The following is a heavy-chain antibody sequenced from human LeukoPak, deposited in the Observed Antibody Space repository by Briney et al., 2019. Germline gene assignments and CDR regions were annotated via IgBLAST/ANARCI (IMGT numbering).Heavy chain of an antibody. J-gene: IGHJ4*02. CDR1: GDSMRGYY. Sequence: SETLSLTCGVSGDSMRGYYWSCIRQPPGKAREGIGFEYDTGRNNYRAKTKFNPSLEGRVTMSMSSSKNQVSLKLSSVTAADSAVYFCARGHGYNNGYPYFDSWGQGTLVSVSS. D-gene: IGHD5-12*01. CDR2: EYDTGRN. CDR3: ARGHGYNNGYPYFDS. V-gene: IGHV4-59*01.